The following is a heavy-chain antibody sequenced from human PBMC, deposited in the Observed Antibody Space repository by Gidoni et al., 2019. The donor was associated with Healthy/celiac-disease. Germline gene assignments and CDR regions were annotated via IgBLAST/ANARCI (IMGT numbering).Heavy chain of an antibody. V-gene: IGHV3-15*01. J-gene: IGHJ4*02. CDR3: TRMSYYYDPSDSTEGVYDFDY. Sequence: EVQLVESGGGLVTPGGSLRVSCAASGFTFTHSWLSWVRQAPGKGLEWVGRITSKSDGGTRDYAAPVKGRFIISRDDSKNTLYLQMNSLKTEDTAVYYCTRMSYYYDPSDSTEGVYDFDYWGQGTLVTVSS. CDR1: GFTFTHSW. D-gene: IGHD3-22*01. CDR2: ITSKSDGGTR.